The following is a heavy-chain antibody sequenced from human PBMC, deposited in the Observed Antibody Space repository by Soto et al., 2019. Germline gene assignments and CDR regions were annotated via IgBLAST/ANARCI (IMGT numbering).Heavy chain of an antibody. CDR2: MNPNSGNT. D-gene: IGHD3-10*01. J-gene: IGHJ6*03. Sequence: QVQLVQSGAEVKKPGASVKVSCKASGYTFTSYDINWVRQATGQGLEWMGWMNPNSGNTGYAQKFQGRVTMPRNTSISTAYMELSSVRSEDTTVYYSARATAAMFRDCYLDVWGKGTTVTVSS. CDR1: GYTFTSYD. CDR3: ARATAAMFRDCYLDV. V-gene: IGHV1-8*01.